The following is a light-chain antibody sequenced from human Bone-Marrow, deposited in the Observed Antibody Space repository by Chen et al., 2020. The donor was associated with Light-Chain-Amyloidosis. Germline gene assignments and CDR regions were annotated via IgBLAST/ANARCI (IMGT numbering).Light chain of an antibody. J-gene: IGLJ1*01. CDR3: SSYTITNTLV. V-gene: IGLV2-14*01. CDR1: SSDVGGDNH. CDR2: EVT. Sequence: QSALTQPASVSGSPGQSITISCTGTSSDVGGDNHVSWYQQHPDKAPKLMIYEVTNRPSWVPDRFSGSKSDNTASLTISGLQTAIEADYFCSSYTITNTLVFGSATRVTVL.